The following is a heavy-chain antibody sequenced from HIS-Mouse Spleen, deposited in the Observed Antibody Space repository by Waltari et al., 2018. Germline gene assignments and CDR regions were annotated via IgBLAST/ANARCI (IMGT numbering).Heavy chain of an antibody. CDR2: IYYSGST. Sequence: QLQLQESGPGLVKPSETLSLTCTVSGGSISSSSYYWGWSRPAPGKGLEWIGSIYYSGSTYYNPSLKSRVTISVDTSKNQFSLKLSSVTAADTAVYYCAREIPYSSSWYDWYFDLWGRGTLVTVSS. CDR1: GGSISSSSYY. J-gene: IGHJ2*01. D-gene: IGHD6-13*01. CDR3: AREIPYSSSWYDWYFDL. V-gene: IGHV4-39*07.